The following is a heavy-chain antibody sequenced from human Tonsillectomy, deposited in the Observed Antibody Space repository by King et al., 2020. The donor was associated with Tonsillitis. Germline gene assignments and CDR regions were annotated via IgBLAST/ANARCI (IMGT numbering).Heavy chain of an antibody. Sequence: DVQLVESGGGLVQPGGSLRVSCAASGFTFNAYAMSWVRQAPGKGLEWVSAISGSGGSTYYADSVKGRFTISRDNSKHTLYLLMNSLRAEDTAVYYCAKWGSYSYVSGSYSPAFDYWGQGTLVTVSS. CDR1: GFTFNAYA. J-gene: IGHJ4*02. D-gene: IGHD3-10*01. CDR3: AKWGSYSYVSGSYSPAFDY. V-gene: IGHV3-23*04. CDR2: ISGSGGST.